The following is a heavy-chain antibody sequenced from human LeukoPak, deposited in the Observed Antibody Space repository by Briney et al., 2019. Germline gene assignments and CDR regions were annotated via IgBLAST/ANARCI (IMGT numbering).Heavy chain of an antibody. CDR2: INHSGST. J-gene: IGHJ6*02. D-gene: IGHD1-20*01. V-gene: IGHV4-34*01. CDR3: ARYKWRRGMDV. CDR1: GGSFSGYY. Sequence: SETLSLTCAVYGGSFSGYYWSWIRQPPGKGLEWIGEINHSGSTNYNPSLKSRVTISVDTSKNQSSLKLSSVTAADTAVYYCARYKWRRGMDVWGQGTTVTVSS.